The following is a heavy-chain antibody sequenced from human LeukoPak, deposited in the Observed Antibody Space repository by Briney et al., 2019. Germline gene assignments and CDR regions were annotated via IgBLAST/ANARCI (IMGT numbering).Heavy chain of an antibody. J-gene: IGHJ6*02. CDR1: GFTFSSYA. Sequence: GSLRLSCSASGFTFSSYAMSWVRQAPGKGLEWVSAISGSGGSTYYADSVKGRFTISRDNSKNTLYLQMNSLRAEDTAVYYCAKHVTPLLFGMDVWGQGTTVTVSS. CDR3: AKHVTPLLFGMDV. V-gene: IGHV3-23*01. CDR2: ISGSGGST. D-gene: IGHD1-14*01.